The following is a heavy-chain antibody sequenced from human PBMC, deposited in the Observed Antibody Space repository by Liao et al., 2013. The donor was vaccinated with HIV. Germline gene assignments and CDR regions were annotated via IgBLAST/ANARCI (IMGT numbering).Heavy chain of an antibody. D-gene: IGHD6-19*01. CDR3: ARAPVAGTKSNAFDL. CDR2: MYSSGST. Sequence: QVQLRESGPGLVKTSETLTLTCTVSGGSISGYSWSWIRQPAGKGLAWIGRMYSSGSTNYSPSLKSRVTLSVDTSKNQFSLKLTSVTAADTALYYCARAPVAGTKSNAFDLWGQGTMVTVSS. CDR1: GGSISGYS. J-gene: IGHJ3*01. V-gene: IGHV4-4*07.